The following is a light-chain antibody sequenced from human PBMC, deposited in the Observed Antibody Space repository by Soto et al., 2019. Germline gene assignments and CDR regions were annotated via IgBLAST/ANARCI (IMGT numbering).Light chain of an antibody. V-gene: IGLV6-57*02. Sequence: NFMLTQPHSVSECPGKTVTISCTGSSGSIASSYAQWYQQRPGSAPTIVIYEDTQRPSGVPDRFSGSIDSSSNSASLTISGLKNEDEADYNCQSSDSSHHEVVFGGGTKLT. CDR1: SGSIASSY. CDR3: QSSDSSHHEVV. CDR2: EDT. J-gene: IGLJ2*01.